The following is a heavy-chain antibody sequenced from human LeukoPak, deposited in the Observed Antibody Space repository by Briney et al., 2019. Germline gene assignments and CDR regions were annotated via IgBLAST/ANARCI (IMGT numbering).Heavy chain of an antibody. Sequence: ASVKVSCKASGGTFSSYAISWVRQAPGQGLEWMGGIIPIFGTANYAQKFQGRVTITADESTSTAYMELRSLRSDDTAVYYCARALGAAMPGWFDPWGQGTLVTVSS. CDR1: GGTFSSYA. D-gene: IGHD2-2*01. V-gene: IGHV1-69*13. J-gene: IGHJ5*02. CDR2: IIPIFGTA. CDR3: ARALGAAMPGWFDP.